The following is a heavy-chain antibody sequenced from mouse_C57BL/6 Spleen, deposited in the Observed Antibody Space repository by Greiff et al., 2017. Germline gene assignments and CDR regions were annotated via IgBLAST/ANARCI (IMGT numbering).Heavy chain of an antibody. CDR1: GFTFSDYG. V-gene: IGHV5-17*01. CDR3: AGKYYGSSYRWYFDV. D-gene: IGHD1-1*01. Sequence: EVHLVESGGGLVKPGGSLKLSCAASGFTFSDYGMHWVRQAPEKGLEWVAYISSGSSTIYYADTVKGRYTISRDKAKNTLFLQMTSLRSEDTAMYYCAGKYYGSSYRWYFDVWGTGTTVTVSS. J-gene: IGHJ1*03. CDR2: ISSGSSTI.